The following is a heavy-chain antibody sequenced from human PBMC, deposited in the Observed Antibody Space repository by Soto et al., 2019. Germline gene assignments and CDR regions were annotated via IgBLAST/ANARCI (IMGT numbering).Heavy chain of an antibody. CDR3: ARVTTNYYYGMDV. CDR1: GFSISNNNW. V-gene: IGHV4-4*02. CDR2: IYHTGIT. J-gene: IGHJ6*02. Sequence: PSETLSLTCAVSGFSISNNNWWTWVRQPPGQGLEWVGDIYHTGITNYSPSLKSRVTISVDKSKNQFSLKLSSVTAADTAVYYCARVTTNYYYGMDVWGQGTTVTVSS. D-gene: IGHD4-17*01.